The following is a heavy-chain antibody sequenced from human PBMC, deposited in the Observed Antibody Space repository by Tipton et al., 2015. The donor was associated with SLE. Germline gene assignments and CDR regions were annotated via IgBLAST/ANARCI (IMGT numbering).Heavy chain of an antibody. CDR1: GGSISSSSYY. D-gene: IGHD2-2*01. J-gene: IGHJ6*03. CDR2: IYYSGST. Sequence: LSCTVSGGSISSSSYYWGWIRQPPGKGLEWIGSIYYSGSTYYNPSLKSRVTISVDTSKNQFSLKLSSVTAADTAAYYCARDWCSSTSCYGYYYMDVWGKGTTVTVSS. V-gene: IGHV4-39*07. CDR3: ARDWCSSTSCYGYYYMDV.